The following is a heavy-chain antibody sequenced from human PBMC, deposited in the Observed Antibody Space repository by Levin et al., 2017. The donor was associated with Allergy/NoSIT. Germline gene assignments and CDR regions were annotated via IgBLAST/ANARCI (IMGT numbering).Heavy chain of an antibody. CDR1: GFTFSSYG. D-gene: IGHD6-13*01. CDR2: ISYDGSNK. CDR3: AKGRGPNSSSSVFYYYYMDV. Sequence: GGSLRLSCAASGFTFSSYGMHWVRQAPGKGLEWVAVISYDGSNKYYADSVKGRFTISRDNSKNTLYLQMNSLRAEDTAVYYCAKGRGPNSSSSVFYYYYMDVWGKGTTVTVSS. J-gene: IGHJ6*03. V-gene: IGHV3-30*18.